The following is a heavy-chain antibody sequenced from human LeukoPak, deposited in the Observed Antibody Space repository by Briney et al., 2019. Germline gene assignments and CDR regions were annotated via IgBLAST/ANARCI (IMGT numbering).Heavy chain of an antibody. CDR1: GGSISSYY. CDR3: ARLKGIAAAGTSYYYYGMDV. D-gene: IGHD6-13*01. CDR2: IYTSGST. Sequence: SETLSLTCTVSGGSISSYYWSWIRQPAGKGLEWNGRIYTSGSTNYNPSLKSRVTMSVDTSKNQFSLKLSSVTAADTAVYYCARLKGIAAAGTSYYYYGMDVWGQGTTVTVSS. V-gene: IGHV4-4*07. J-gene: IGHJ6*02.